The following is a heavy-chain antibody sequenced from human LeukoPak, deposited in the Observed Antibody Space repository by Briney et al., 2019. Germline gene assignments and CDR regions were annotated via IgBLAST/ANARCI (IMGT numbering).Heavy chain of an antibody. D-gene: IGHD6-6*01. V-gene: IGHV3-23*01. CDR3: AKGSSSSYYYYYMDV. J-gene: IGHJ6*03. CDR1: GFSFSSYT. CDR2: IIGSGGGT. Sequence: GGSLRLSCTASGFSFSSYTMNWVRQAPGKGLEWVSSIIGSGGGTNYADSVKGRFTISRDTSKNTLYLQMNSLRAEDTAVYYCAKGSSSSYYYYYMDVWGKGTTVTVSS.